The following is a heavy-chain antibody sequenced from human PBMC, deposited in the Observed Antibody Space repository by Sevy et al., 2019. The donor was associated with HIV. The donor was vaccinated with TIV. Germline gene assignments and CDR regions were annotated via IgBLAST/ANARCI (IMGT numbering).Heavy chain of an antibody. CDR2: MFYRGST. Sequence: SETLSLTCTVSGDSVSSDNYYWSWIRQPPGKGLEWIGYMFYRGSTNYNPSLKSRATISVDTSKNQFSLKLNSVTAAATAVYYGARLRAVSRSYNFDYWGQGTLVTVSS. J-gene: IGHJ4*02. CDR3: ARLRAVSRSYNFDY. V-gene: IGHV4-61*01. D-gene: IGHD4-4*01. CDR1: GDSVSSDNYY.